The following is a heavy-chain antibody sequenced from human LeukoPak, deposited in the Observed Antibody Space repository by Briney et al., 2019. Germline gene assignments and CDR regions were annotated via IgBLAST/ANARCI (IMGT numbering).Heavy chain of an antibody. CDR2: TYYRSKWYN. Sequence: SQTLSLTCDISGDSVSSINGAWNWIRQSPSRGLEWLGRTYYRSKWYNEYAESMKGRMTITPDTSNNRISLQLNSVTPDDTAVYYCARDLANTGWYTFDYWGQGTLVTVSS. V-gene: IGHV6-1*01. J-gene: IGHJ4*02. CDR1: GDSVSSINGA. CDR3: ARDLANTGWYTFDY. D-gene: IGHD6-19*01.